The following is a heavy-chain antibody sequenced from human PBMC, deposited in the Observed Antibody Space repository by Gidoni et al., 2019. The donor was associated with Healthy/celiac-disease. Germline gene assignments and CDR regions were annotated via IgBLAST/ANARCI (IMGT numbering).Heavy chain of an antibody. D-gene: IGHD6-19*01. CDR1: GFTFSSYG. V-gene: IGHV3-33*01. CDR3: ARGLKNSGWYYFDY. CDR2: IWYDGSNK. Sequence: QVQLVESGGGVVQPGRSLRLSCAASGFTFSSYGMHWVRQAPGKGLEWVAVIWYDGSNKYYADSVKGRFTISRDNSKNTLYLQMNSLRAEDTAVYYCARGLKNSGWYYFDYWGQGTLVTVSS. J-gene: IGHJ4*02.